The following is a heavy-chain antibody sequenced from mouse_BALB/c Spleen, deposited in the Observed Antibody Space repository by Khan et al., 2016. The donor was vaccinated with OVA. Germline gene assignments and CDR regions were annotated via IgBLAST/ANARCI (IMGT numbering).Heavy chain of an antibody. J-gene: IGHJ3*01. CDR3: ARSTYGNFAY. CDR2: ISSDGDYT. Sequence: EVHLVESGGGLVKPGGSLKLSCAASGFTFSTYAMSWVRQTPEKRLEWVATISSDGDYTYFPDNVPGRFTISRDNAQNTLCLQMTSLRSEDTAMYYCARSTYGNFAYWGQGTLVTVSA. CDR1: GFTFSTYA. V-gene: IGHV5-9-3*01. D-gene: IGHD2-1*01.